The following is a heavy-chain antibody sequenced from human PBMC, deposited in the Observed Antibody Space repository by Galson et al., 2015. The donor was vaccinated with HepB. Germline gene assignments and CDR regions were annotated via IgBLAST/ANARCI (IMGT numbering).Heavy chain of an antibody. D-gene: IGHD2-2*01. CDR3: AAFIVVVPAPLSPGPAGIPPPTPNDY. V-gene: IGHV3-74*01. J-gene: IGHJ4*02. CDR1: GFTFSSYW. CDR2: INSDGSNT. Sequence: SLRLSCAVSGFTFSSYWMHWVRQVPGKGLVWVSRINSDGSNTSYADSVKGRFTISRDNVKNTLYLQMNSLRAEDTAVYYCAAFIVVVPAPLSPGPAGIPPPTPNDYWGQGTLVTVSS.